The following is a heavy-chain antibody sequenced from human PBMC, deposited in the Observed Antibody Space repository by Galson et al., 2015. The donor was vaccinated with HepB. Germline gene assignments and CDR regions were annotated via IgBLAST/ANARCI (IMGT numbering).Heavy chain of an antibody. D-gene: IGHD3-22*01. CDR2: ISAYNGNT. Sequence: SVKVSCKASGYTFTSYGISWVRQAPGQGLEWMGWISAYNGNTNYAQKLQGRVTMTTDTSTSTAYMELRSLRSDDTAVYYCARTTYYDSSGYLSNWGQGTLVTVSS. CDR1: GYTFTSYG. V-gene: IGHV1-18*04. J-gene: IGHJ4*02. CDR3: ARTTYYDSSGYLSN.